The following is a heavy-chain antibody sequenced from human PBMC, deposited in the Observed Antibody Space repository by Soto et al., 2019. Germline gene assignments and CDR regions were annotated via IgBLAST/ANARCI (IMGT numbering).Heavy chain of an antibody. J-gene: IGHJ6*02. CDR3: ARDARFLAWYTQTGYGMDV. CDR2: VPYDGSNK. Sequence: GSLRLSCAASGFTFSSYGMHWVRQAPGKGLEWVAVVPYDGSNKYYADSVKGRFTISRDNSKNTLYLQMNSLRAEDTAVYYCARDARFLAWYTQTGYGMDVWGQGNTVTVSS. D-gene: IGHD3-3*01. V-gene: IGHV3-30*03. CDR1: GFTFSSYG.